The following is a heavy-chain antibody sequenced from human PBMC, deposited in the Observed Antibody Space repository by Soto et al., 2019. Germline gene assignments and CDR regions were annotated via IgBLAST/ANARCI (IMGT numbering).Heavy chain of an antibody. D-gene: IGHD3-10*01. CDR1: GFTFSSYA. Sequence: GGSLRLSCAASGFTFSSYAMSWVRLAPGKGLEWVSAITGSGGSTYYADSVRGRFTISRDNSKNTVFLHMDSLSAEDTAVYYCAKDRHYPRDYFHYWGEGTLVTDSS. J-gene: IGHJ4*02. V-gene: IGHV3-23*01. CDR2: ITGSGGST. CDR3: AKDRHYPRDYFHY.